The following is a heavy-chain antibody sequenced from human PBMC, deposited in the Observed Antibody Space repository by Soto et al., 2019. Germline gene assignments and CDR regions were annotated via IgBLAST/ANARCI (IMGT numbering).Heavy chain of an antibody. CDR2: LNPNSGDT. CDR3: ATSGGGWYLY. Sequence: QVQLVQSGAEVKKPGASVKVSCKASGYTFSSYDINWVRQATGQGLEWMGWLNPNSGDTGYAQKFXGXVXLXXNTSINTAYLELSSLTSDDTAVYYCATSGGGWYLYWGQGTLVTVSS. V-gene: IGHV1-8*01. D-gene: IGHD6-19*01. J-gene: IGHJ4*02. CDR1: GYTFSSYD.